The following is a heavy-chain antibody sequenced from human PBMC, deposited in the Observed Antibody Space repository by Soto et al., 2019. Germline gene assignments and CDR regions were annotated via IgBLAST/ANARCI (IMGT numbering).Heavy chain of an antibody. D-gene: IGHD3-3*01. J-gene: IGHJ5*02. CDR3: ASGRVFGGPRPWWFDP. V-gene: IGHV1-18*01. CDR2: INAYNGNT. Sequence: ASVKVSCKASGYTFTSYGISWVRQAPGQGLEWMGWINAYNGNTKYAQKLQGRVTMTTDTSTSTAYMELRSLRSEDTAVYYCASGRVFGGPRPWWFDPWGQGTLVTVSS. CDR1: GYTFTSYG.